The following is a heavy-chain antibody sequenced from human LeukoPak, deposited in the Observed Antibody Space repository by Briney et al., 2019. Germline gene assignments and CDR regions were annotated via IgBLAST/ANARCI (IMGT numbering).Heavy chain of an antibody. CDR1: GGTFSSYA. D-gene: IGHD6-13*01. CDR2: INPNSGGT. V-gene: IGHV1-2*02. J-gene: IGHJ4*02. CDR3: ARVRYSSSWYDFDY. Sequence: ASVKVSCKASGGTFSSYAISWVRQAPGQGLEWMGGINPNSGGTNYAQKFQGRVTMTRDTSISTAYMELSRLRSDDTAVYYCARVRYSSSWYDFDYWGQGTLVTVSS.